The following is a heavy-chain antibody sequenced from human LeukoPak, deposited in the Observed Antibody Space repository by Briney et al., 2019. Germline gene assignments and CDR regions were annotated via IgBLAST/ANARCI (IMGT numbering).Heavy chain of an antibody. J-gene: IGHJ4*02. Sequence: PSETLSLTCTASGGSISSSSYYWGWIRQPPGKGLEWIGSIYYSGSTYYNPSLKSRVTISVDTSKNQFSLKLSSVTAADTAVYYCARVDTAMVSIDYWGQGTLVTVSS. CDR3: ARVDTAMVSIDY. V-gene: IGHV4-39*01. CDR2: IYYSGST. CDR1: GGSISSSSYY. D-gene: IGHD5-18*01.